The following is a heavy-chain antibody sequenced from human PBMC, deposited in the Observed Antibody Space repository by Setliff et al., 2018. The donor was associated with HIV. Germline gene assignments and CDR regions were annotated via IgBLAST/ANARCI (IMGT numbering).Heavy chain of an antibody. CDR2: INAGNGKT. V-gene: IGHV1-3*01. CDR3: ASSTVTVFGVVPYYFDY. CDR1: GSTFSRYG. Sequence: ASVKVSCKASGSTFSRYGLHWVRQAPGQRLEWMGWINAGNGKTKYSQKFQSRVTITRDTSARKAYMELSSLRSEDTAVYYCASSTVTVFGVVPYYFDYWGQGTLV. D-gene: IGHD3-3*01. J-gene: IGHJ4*02.